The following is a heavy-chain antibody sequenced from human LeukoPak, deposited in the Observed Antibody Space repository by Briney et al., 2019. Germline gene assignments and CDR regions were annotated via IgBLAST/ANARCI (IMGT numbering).Heavy chain of an antibody. D-gene: IGHD5-18*01. CDR1: GGSISSSSYY. CDR2: IYYSGST. CDR3: AIIRGYSYVDY. J-gene: IGHJ4*02. V-gene: IGHV4-39*01. Sequence: SKTLSLTCTVSGGSISSSSYYWGWIRQPPGKGLEWIGSIYYSGSTYYNPSLKSRVTISVDTSKNQFSLKLSSVTAADTAVYYCAIIRGYSYVDYWGQGTLVTVSS.